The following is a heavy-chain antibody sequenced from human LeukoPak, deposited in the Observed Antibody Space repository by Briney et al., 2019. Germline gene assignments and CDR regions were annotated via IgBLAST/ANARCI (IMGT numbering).Heavy chain of an antibody. J-gene: IGHJ3*02. V-gene: IGHV3-7*05. D-gene: IGHD3-3*01. CDR3: AREDYDFWSGYYTKACDI. CDR2: IKQDGSEK. CDR1: GFTCSSYW. Sequence: GGSLRLSCVASGFTCSSYWMSWVRQAPAKGLEWVANIKQDGSEKHYVDSVKGRFTISRDNAKNSLYLQMNSLRAEDTAVYYCAREDYDFWSGYYTKACDIWGQGTMVTVSS.